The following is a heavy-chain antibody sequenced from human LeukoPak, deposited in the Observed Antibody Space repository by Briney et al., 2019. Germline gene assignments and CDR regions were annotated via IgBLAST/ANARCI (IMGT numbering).Heavy chain of an antibody. J-gene: IGHJ3*02. CDR1: GYTFTAYY. Sequence: ASVKVSCTASGYTFTAYYLHWVRQAPGQGLQWVGRISPTSGDTKYAQRFQGRVTMTRDTSIKTAFMSLGGLTSYDSAVYYCARSEDSSSWAFDIWGQGTMVVVSS. CDR3: ARSEDSSSWAFDI. CDR2: ISPTSGDT. V-gene: IGHV1-2*06. D-gene: IGHD6-6*01.